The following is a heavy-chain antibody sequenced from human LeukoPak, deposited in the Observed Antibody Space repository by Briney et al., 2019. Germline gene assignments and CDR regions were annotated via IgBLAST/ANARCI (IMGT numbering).Heavy chain of an antibody. CDR1: GGSISSYY. CDR2: IYYSGST. Sequence: PSETLSLTCTVSGGSISSYYWSWIRQPPGKGLEWIGYIYYSGSTNYNPSLKSRVTISVDTSKNQFSLKLSSVTAADTAVYYCASTYCSSTSRYAKFDYWGQGTLVTVSS. CDR3: ASTYCSSTSRYAKFDY. J-gene: IGHJ4*02. D-gene: IGHD2-2*01. V-gene: IGHV4-59*08.